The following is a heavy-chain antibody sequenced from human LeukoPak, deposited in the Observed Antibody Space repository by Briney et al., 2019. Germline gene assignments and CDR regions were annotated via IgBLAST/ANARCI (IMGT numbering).Heavy chain of an antibody. J-gene: IGHJ4*02. CDR2: ISSNGGST. V-gene: IGHV3-64D*09. D-gene: IGHD6-19*01. CDR1: GFTFSSYD. Sequence: GGSLRLSCAASGFTFSSYDMHWVRQAPGKGLEYVSTISSNGGSTYYADSVKGRFTISRDNSKNTLYLQMSSLRAEDTAVYYCVKGSSGWYEGYFDYWGQGTLVTVSS. CDR3: VKGSSGWYEGYFDY.